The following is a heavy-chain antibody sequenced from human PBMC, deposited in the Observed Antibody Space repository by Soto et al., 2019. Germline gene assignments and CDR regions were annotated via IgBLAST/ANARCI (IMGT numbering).Heavy chain of an antibody. Sequence: QVQLVESGGGVVQPGRSLRLSCAASGFTFSSYGMHWVRQAPGKGLEWVAVISYDGSNKYYADSVKGRFTISRDNSKNTLYLQMNSLRAEDTAVYYCAKDHFFEEDYYYYYMDVWGKGTTVTVSS. J-gene: IGHJ6*03. CDR1: GFTFSSYG. CDR3: AKDHFFEEDYYYYYMDV. V-gene: IGHV3-30*18. D-gene: IGHD3-3*02. CDR2: ISYDGSNK.